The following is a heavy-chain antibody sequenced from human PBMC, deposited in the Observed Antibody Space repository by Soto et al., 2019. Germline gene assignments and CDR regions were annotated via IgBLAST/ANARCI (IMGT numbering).Heavy chain of an antibody. J-gene: IGHJ3*02. D-gene: IGHD3-3*01. CDR3: AHTVEQNTALRFLEWHHGAFDI. V-gene: IGHV2-5*02. CDR2: IYWDDDK. CDR1: GFSLSTSGVG. Sequence: QITLKESGPTLVKPTQTLTLTCTFSGFSLSTSGVGVGWIRQPPGKALEWLALIYWDDDKRYSPSLKSRLTITKDTPKNHVVLTMTNMDPVDTATYYCAHTVEQNTALRFLEWHHGAFDIWGQGTMVTVSS.